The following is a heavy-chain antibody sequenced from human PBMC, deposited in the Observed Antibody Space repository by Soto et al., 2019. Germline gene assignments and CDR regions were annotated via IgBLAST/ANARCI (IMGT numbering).Heavy chain of an antibody. V-gene: IGHV3-21*01. Sequence: EVQLVESGGGLVKPGGSLRLSCAASGFTFSSYSMNWVRQAPGKGLEWVSSISSSSSYIYYADSVKGRFTISRDKAKNSLYLQMNSLRAEDTAVYYCARGVPKLNWFDPWGQGTLVTVSS. CDR3: ARGVPKLNWFDP. CDR2: ISSSSSYI. CDR1: GFTFSSYS. J-gene: IGHJ5*02. D-gene: IGHD3-10*01.